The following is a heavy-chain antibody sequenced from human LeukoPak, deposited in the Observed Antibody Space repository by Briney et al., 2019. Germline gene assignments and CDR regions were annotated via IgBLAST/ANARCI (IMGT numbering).Heavy chain of an antibody. CDR3: DCSSTSCYAAGDY. CDR2: ISGSGATT. Sequence: GGSLRLSCAASGFTFSTYAMSWVRQAPGKGLEWVSAISGSGATTYYADSVKGRFTISRDNSRNTLYLQMNSLRTEDTAVYYCDCSSTSCYAAGDYWGQGTLVTVSS. CDR1: GFTFSTYA. V-gene: IGHV3-23*01. D-gene: IGHD2-2*01. J-gene: IGHJ4*02.